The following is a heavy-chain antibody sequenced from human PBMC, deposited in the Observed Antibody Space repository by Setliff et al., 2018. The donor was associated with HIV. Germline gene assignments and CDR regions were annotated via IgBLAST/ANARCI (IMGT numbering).Heavy chain of an antibody. J-gene: IGHJ3*02. V-gene: IGHV4-39*01. D-gene: IGHD6-19*01. CDR3: ARRGGIAVAGRGVTRGFDI. CDR1: GGSISSGDYY. CDR2: IYHSGST. Sequence: SETLSLTCTVSGGSISSGDYYWGWIRQPPGKGLEWIGSIYHSGSTHYNPSLKSRVTISVDTSKNQFSLKLNSVTAADTAVYYCARRGGIAVAGRGVTRGFDIWGQGTSVTVSS.